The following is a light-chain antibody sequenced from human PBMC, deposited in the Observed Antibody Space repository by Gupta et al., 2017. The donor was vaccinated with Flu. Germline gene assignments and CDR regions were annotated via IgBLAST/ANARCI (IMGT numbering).Light chain of an antibody. CDR1: SGSVSVHYY. J-gene: IGLJ3*02. Sequence: QTVVTQEPSVSVSPGGTITLTCGLSSGSVSVHYYPSWYQQPPGQALRTPLYNHNTRSSGVPDCFSGSILATTAAITSTGSEAEDEDYYYCLQYMGSDGWVLGGGTKLTVL. CDR2: NHN. CDR3: LQYMGSDGWV. V-gene: IGLV8-61*02.